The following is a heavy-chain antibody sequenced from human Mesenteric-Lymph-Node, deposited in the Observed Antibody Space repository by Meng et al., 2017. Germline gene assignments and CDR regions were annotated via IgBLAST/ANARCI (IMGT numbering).Heavy chain of an antibody. V-gene: IGHV3-13*01. J-gene: IGHJ6*02. CDR3: ARGNYFDSSGYPAYGMDV. CDR1: GFTFSSYD. D-gene: IGHD3-22*01. Sequence: GESLKISCAASGFTFSSYDMHWVRQATGKGLEWVSAIGTAGDTYYPVSVKDRFTISREHAKNSSYLQMNSLRAGDTAVYYCARGNYFDSSGYPAYGMDVWGQGTTVTVSS. CDR2: IGTAGDT.